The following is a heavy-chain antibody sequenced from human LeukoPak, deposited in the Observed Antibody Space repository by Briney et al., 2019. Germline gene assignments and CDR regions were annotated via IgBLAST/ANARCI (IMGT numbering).Heavy chain of an antibody. V-gene: IGHV1-69*06. D-gene: IGHD2-2*01. CDR2: IIPIFGTA. CDR3: AGGYCSSTSCYASDY. CDR1: GGTFSSYA. Sequence: GASVKVSCKASGGTFSSYAISWVRQAPGQGLEWMGGIIPIFGTANYAQKFQGRVTITADKSTSTAYMELSSLRSEDTAVYYCAGGYCSSTSCYASDYWGQGTLVTVSS. J-gene: IGHJ4*02.